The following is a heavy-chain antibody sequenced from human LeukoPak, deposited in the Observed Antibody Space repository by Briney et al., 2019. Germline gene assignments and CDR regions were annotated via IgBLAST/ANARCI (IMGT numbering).Heavy chain of an antibody. V-gene: IGHV3-74*01. J-gene: IGHJ4*02. CDR1: GFTFTKFW. D-gene: IGHD4-17*01. CDR2: INSDGTST. CDR3: ARGQDYGDYVFDY. Sequence: PGGSLRLSCAASGFTFTKFWIHWVRQVPGKGPVWVSRINSDGTSTSYADSVRGRFTLSRDNAKNMVYLQMNSLRAEDTAVYYCARGQDYGDYVFDYWGRGILVTVSS.